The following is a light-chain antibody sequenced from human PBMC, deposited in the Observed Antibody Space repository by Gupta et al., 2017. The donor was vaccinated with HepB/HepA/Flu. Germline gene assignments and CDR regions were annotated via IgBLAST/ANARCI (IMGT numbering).Light chain of an antibody. Sequence: DIVMTQSPATLSVSPGERATLSCRASQNVRSNLGWFQQKPGQAPRPLIYDASSRATGIPARFSGSGSGTEFTHTISSLQSEDFAIYYCQQYNSWPITFGQGTRLEIK. V-gene: IGKV3-15*01. J-gene: IGKJ5*01. CDR1: QNVRSN. CDR3: QQYNSWPIT. CDR2: DAS.